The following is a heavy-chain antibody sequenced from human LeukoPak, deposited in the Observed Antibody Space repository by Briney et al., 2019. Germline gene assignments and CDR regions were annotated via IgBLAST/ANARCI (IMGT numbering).Heavy chain of an antibody. V-gene: IGHV4-39*01. J-gene: IGHJ5*02. Sequence: PSETLSLTCTVSGGSISSSSYYWGWIRQPPGKGLEWIGSIYYSGSTYYNPSLKSRVTISVDTSKNQFSLKLSSVTAADTAVYYCARHGYWFDPWGQGTLVTVSS. D-gene: IGHD3-10*01. CDR3: ARHGYWFDP. CDR2: IYYSGST. CDR1: GGSISSSSYY.